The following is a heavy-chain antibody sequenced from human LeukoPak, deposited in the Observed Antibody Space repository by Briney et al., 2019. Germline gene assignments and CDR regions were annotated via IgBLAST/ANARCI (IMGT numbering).Heavy chain of an antibody. V-gene: IGHV1-69*13. D-gene: IGHD3-10*01. CDR1: GYTFTDYY. CDR2: IIPIFGTA. CDR3: ARGRSGSSYNWFDP. J-gene: IGHJ5*02. Sequence: SVKVSCKTSGYTFTDYYIHWVRQVPGQGPEWMGGIIPIFGTANYAQKFQGRVTITADESTSTAYMELSSLRSEDTAVYYCARGRSGSSYNWFDPWGQGTLVTVSS.